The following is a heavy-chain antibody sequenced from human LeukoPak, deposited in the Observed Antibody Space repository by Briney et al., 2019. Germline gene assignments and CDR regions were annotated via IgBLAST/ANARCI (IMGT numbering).Heavy chain of an antibody. V-gene: IGHV3-7*01. J-gene: IGHJ4*02. CDR3: ARGGPLGIAAAGYFDY. D-gene: IGHD6-13*01. Sequence: GGSLRLSCAASGFTFSSYWMSWVRQAPGKGLEWVANIKQDGSEKYYVDSVKGRFTISRDNAKNSLYLQMNSLGAEDTAVYYCARGGPLGIAAAGYFDYWGQGTLVTVSS. CDR2: IKQDGSEK. CDR1: GFTFSSYW.